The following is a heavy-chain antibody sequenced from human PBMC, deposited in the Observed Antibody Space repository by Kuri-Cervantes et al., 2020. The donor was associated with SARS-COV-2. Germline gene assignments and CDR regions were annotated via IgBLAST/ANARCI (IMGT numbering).Heavy chain of an antibody. V-gene: IGHV1-69*13. CDR3: ATRVAGDPGYYYYYMDV. Sequence: SVKVSCKASEGTFFSYAISWVRQAPGQGLEWMGGFAPIFGKTDYAQKFQGRVTMTADESTNTAYMELSSLRFEDTAVYYCATRVAGDPGYYYYYMDVWGTGTTVTVSS. CDR1: EGTFFSYA. CDR2: FAPIFGKT. D-gene: IGHD7-27*01. J-gene: IGHJ6*03.